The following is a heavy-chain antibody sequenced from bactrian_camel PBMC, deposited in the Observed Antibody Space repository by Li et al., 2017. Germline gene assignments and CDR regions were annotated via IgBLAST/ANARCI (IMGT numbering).Heavy chain of an antibody. CDR2: INHDGRT. J-gene: IGHJ4*01. CDR3: AAETPVRVPRCQLVPNEYSY. V-gene: IGHV3S63*01. D-gene: IGHD6*01. CDR1: GFTFDDSD. Sequence: HVQLVESGGGSVQAGETLRLSCTVSGFTFDDSDMGWYRQAPGSDCEMVAFINHDGRTLYADSVKGRFTISQDSAKTTVYLQMTDLKPEDTAMYYCAAETPVRVPRCQLVPNEYSYWGQGTQVTVS.